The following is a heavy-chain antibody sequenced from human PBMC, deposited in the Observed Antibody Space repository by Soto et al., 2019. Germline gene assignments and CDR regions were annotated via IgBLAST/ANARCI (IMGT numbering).Heavy chain of an antibody. Sequence: SETLSLTCTVSGGSFSSHFWSWIRQPPGKRLEWIGYIHNSRAADYNPYIESRVTMSMDTSKNQFSMKLTSVAAADTAVYFCASRVPGTETYFAVFDYWGQGHLVT. CDR1: GGSFSSHF. CDR3: ASRVPGTETYFAVFDY. CDR2: IHNSRAA. V-gene: IGHV4-59*08. D-gene: IGHD1-1*01. J-gene: IGHJ4*02.